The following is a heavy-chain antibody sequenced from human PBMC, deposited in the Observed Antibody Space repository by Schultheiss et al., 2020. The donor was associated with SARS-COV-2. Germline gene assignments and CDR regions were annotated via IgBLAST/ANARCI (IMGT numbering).Heavy chain of an antibody. CDR2: IYYSGST. J-gene: IGHJ5*02. D-gene: IGHD1-1*01. V-gene: IGHV4-61*01. Sequence: SETLSLTCTVSGGSISSSSYYWSWIRQPPGKGLEWIGYIYYSGSTNYNPSLKSRVTISVDTSKNQFSLKLSSVTAADTAVYYCAQNTTGGGPEGNWFDPWGQGTLVTVSS. CDR1: GGSISSSSYY. CDR3: AQNTTGGGPEGNWFDP.